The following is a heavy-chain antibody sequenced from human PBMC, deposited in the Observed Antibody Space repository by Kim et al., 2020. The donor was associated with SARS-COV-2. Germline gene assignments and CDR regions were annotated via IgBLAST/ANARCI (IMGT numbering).Heavy chain of an antibody. J-gene: IGHJ3*02. CDR2: INPSGGST. CDR1: GYTFTSYY. CDR3: ARGVNYYGSGSYYNAQRRGAAFDI. Sequence: ASVKVSCKASGYTFTSYYMHWVRQAPGQGLEWMGIINPSGGSTSYAQKFQGRVTMTRDTSTSTVYMELSSLRSEDTAVYYCARGVNYYGSGSYYNAQRRGAAFDIWGQGTMVTVSS. D-gene: IGHD3-10*01. V-gene: IGHV1-46*01.